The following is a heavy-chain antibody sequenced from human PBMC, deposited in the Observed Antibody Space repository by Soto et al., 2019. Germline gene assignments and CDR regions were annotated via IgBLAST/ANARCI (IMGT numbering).Heavy chain of an antibody. CDR1: LDSISNSY. D-gene: IGHD3-22*01. CDR3: AKGRGFYSDNYFDP. Sequence: SETLSLTCSVSLDSISNSYWTWIRQPAGKGLEWIGHIYSSGNANYNPSLKSRVTMSLDTSKNQFSLSLKSVTAADTAIYYCAKGRGFYSDNYFDPWGHGTQVTAPQ. V-gene: IGHV4-4*07. CDR2: IYSSGNA. J-gene: IGHJ5*02.